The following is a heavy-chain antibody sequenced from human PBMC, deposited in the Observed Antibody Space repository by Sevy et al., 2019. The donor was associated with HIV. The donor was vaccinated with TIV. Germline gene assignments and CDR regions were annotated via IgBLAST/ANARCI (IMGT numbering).Heavy chain of an antibody. CDR1: GFTFSNYW. CDR2: INSDGSNT. D-gene: IGHD3-22*01. Sequence: GGSLRLSCAASGFTFSNYWMHWVRQAPGKGLVWVSRINSDGSNTRYADFVKGRFTISRDNAKNTLYLQMNSLRAEDTALYYCARGGSYYYDSSGTDALDIWGQGTMVTVSS. J-gene: IGHJ3*02. CDR3: ARGGSYYYDSSGTDALDI. V-gene: IGHV3-74*01.